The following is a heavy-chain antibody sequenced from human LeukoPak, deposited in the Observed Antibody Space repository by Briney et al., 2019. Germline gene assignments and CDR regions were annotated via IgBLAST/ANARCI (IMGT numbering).Heavy chain of an antibody. D-gene: IGHD7-27*01. CDR2: IYYSGST. CDR3: ASYPTPPSGDFPDY. V-gene: IGHV4-61*08. Sequence: SETLSLTCTVSGGSVSSGDYYWSWIRQPPGKGLPWIGFIYYSGSTNYNPSLQSRVTISVDTSKNQFSLKLSSVTAADTAIYYCASYPTPPSGDFPDYWGQGTLVTVSS. CDR1: GGSVSSGDYY. J-gene: IGHJ4*02.